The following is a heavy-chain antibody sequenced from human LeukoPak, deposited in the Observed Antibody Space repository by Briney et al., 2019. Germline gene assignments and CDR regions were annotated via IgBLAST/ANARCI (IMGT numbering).Heavy chain of an antibody. CDR2: ISWDGGST. V-gene: IGHV3-43*01. Sequence: GGSLRLSCAASGFTFDDYTMLWVRQAPGKGLEWVSLISWDGGSTYYADSVKGRFTISRDNSKNSLYLQMNSLRTEDTALYYCAKEGGSGLGATTPYYYYYYMDVWGKGTTVTVSS. J-gene: IGHJ6*03. CDR3: AKEGGSGLGATTPYYYYYYMDV. D-gene: IGHD5-12*01. CDR1: GFTFDDYT.